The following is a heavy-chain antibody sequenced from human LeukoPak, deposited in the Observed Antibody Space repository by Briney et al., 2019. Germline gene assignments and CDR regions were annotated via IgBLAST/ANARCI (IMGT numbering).Heavy chain of an antibody. J-gene: IGHJ6*03. V-gene: IGHV4-31*03. D-gene: IGHD1-26*01. CDR1: GDSISSGDYY. Sequence: SETLSLTCTVSGDSISSGDYYWSWIRQHLGKGLEWIGYISYSGSTYSNPSLKSRITISVDTSKNQLSRKLSSVTAADTAVYYFARLSWGYMDVWGKATTVTVSS. CDR3: ARLSWGYMDV. CDR2: ISYSGST.